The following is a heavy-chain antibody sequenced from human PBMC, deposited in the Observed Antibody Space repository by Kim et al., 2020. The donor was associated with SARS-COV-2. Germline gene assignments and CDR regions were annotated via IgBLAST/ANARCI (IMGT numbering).Heavy chain of an antibody. CDR2: I. CDR3: ARGPNYSPFDY. Sequence: IYSTTHERGQLTISRDNDKNSLFLKMNSLRDEDTAVYYCARGPNYSPFDYWGQGTLVTVSS. D-gene: IGHD4-4*01. V-gene: IGHV3-21*01. J-gene: IGHJ4*02.